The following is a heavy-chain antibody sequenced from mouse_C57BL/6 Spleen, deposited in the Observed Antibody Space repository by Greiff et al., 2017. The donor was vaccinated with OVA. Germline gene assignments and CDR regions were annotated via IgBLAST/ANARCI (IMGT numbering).Heavy chain of an antibody. D-gene: IGHD2-2*01. CDR3: VRDRVTRDAMDY. Sequence: VQLQQSGPELVKPGASVKISCKASGYSFTGYYMHWVKQSHGNILDWIGYIYPYNGVSSYNQKFKGKATLTVDKPSSTAYMELRSLTSEDSAVSYGVRDRVTRDAMDYWGQGTSVTVSS. J-gene: IGHJ4*01. V-gene: IGHV1-31*01. CDR2: IYPYNGVS. CDR1: GYSFTGYY.